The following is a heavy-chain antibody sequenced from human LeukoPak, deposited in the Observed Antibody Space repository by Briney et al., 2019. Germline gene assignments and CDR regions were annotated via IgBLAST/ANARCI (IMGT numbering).Heavy chain of an antibody. J-gene: IGHJ6*03. Sequence: SETLSLTCTLSGGSFSSYYWSWIRQPPGKGLEWIGYIYYSGSTNYNPSLKSRVTISVDTSKNQFSLKLSSVTATDTAVYYCARGRVSSSSWSSTYYYYFYIDVWGKGTTVTVSS. CDR2: IYYSGST. V-gene: IGHV4-59*01. CDR3: ARGRVSSSSWSSTYYYYFYIDV. CDR1: GGSFSSYY. D-gene: IGHD6-13*01.